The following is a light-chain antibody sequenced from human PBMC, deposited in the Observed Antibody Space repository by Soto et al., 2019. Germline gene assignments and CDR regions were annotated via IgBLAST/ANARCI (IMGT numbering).Light chain of an antibody. CDR1: QSVSSNF. CDR3: QQYGRSSIT. Sequence: IVLTQSPGTLSLSPGERATLSCRASQSVSSNFLAWYQQKPGQAPRLLLSGASNRATGIPDRFSGSGSGTDFTLTISSLEPEDFAVYYCQQYGRSSITFGQGTRLEIK. CDR2: GAS. V-gene: IGKV3-20*01. J-gene: IGKJ5*01.